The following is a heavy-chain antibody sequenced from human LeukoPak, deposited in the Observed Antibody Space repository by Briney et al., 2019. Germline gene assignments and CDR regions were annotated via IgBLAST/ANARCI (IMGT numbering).Heavy chain of an antibody. CDR2: INAGNGNT. CDR3: ARPGLGIAAAGKRRGAFDI. Sequence: ASVKVSCKASGYTFTSYAMHWVRQAPGQRLEWMGWINAGNGNTKYSQKFQGRVTITRDTSASTAYMELSSLRSEDTAVYYCARPGLGIAAAGKRRGAFDIWGQGTMVTVSS. J-gene: IGHJ3*02. CDR1: GYTFTSYA. D-gene: IGHD6-13*01. V-gene: IGHV1-3*01.